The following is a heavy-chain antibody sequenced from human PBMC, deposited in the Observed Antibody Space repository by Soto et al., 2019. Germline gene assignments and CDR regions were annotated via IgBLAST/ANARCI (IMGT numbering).Heavy chain of an antibody. D-gene: IGHD3-3*01. Sequence: PGGSLRLSCAASGFTFSSYAMSWVRQAPGKGLEWVSAISGSGGSTYYADSVKGRFTISRDNSKNTLYLQMNSLRAEDTAVYYRAESIGVEWFSTDYWGQGTLVTVSS. CDR1: GFTFSSYA. V-gene: IGHV3-23*01. CDR3: AESIGVEWFSTDY. J-gene: IGHJ4*02. CDR2: ISGSGGST.